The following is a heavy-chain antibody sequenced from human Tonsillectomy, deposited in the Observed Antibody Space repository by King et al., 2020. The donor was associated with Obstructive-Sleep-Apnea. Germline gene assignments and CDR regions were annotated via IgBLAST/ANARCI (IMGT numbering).Heavy chain of an antibody. J-gene: IGHJ4*02. CDR1: GYSLSSGYF. D-gene: IGHD1-26*01. Sequence: VQLQESGPGLVKPSETLSLTCTVSGYSLSSGYFWGWIREPPGQGLDWIGSISSLIGSINYNPSLTSRVTISLDTSKNQFSLKLSSVTAADTAVYYCASGRGSYTITDFWGQGTLVTVSS. V-gene: IGHV4-38-2*02. CDR3: ASGRGSYTITDF. CDR2: ISSLIGSI.